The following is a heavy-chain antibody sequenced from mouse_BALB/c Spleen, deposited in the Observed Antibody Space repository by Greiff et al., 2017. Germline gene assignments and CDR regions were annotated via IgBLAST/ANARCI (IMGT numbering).Heavy chain of an antibody. J-gene: IGHJ1*01. CDR2: IYPYNGGT. CDR1: GYTFTDYN. D-gene: IGHD2-1*01. V-gene: IGHV1S29*02. Sequence: VQLQQSGPELVNPGASVKISCKASGYTFTDYNMHWVKQSHGKSLEWIGYIYPYNGGTAYNQKFKSKATLTVDNSSTTAYMELRSLTSEDSAVYYCARRDYYGNYWYFDVWGAGTTVTVSS. CDR3: ARRDYYGNYWYFDV.